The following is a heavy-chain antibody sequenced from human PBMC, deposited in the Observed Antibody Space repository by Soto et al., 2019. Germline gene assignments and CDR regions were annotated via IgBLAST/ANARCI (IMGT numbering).Heavy chain of an antibody. CDR1: GYTFTSYA. CDR3: ARDPYHVLMVNAPNLYGMDV. CDR2: ISTYNGNT. V-gene: IGHV1-18*01. Sequence: GASVKVSCKASGYTFTSYAMHWVRQAPGQRLEWMGWISTYNGNTNYPQSLQGRLTMTTDTSTTTAYMELRSLRSDDTAVYYCARDPYHVLMVNAPNLYGMDVWGQGTTVTVSS. J-gene: IGHJ6*02. D-gene: IGHD2-8*01.